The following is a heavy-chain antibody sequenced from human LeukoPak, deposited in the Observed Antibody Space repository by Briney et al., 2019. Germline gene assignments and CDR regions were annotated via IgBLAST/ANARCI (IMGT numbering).Heavy chain of an antibody. V-gene: IGHV4-30-2*06. CDR3: ARGGTAFDI. CDR2: IYHSGST. D-gene: IGHD1-26*01. Sequence: SETLSLTCAVSGGSISSGHSSWNWFRQSPGKGLEWIGYIYHSGSTYYNPSLKSRVAISVDRSKNQLSLKLRSVTAADTALYYWARGGTAFDIWGEGTMVTVSS. CDR1: GGSISSGHSS. J-gene: IGHJ3*02.